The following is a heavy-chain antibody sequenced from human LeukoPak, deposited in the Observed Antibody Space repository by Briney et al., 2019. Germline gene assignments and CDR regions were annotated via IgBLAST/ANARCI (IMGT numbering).Heavy chain of an antibody. D-gene: IGHD6-19*01. Sequence: GGSLRLSCAASGFSFSRFKMNWVRQAPGKGLDWVSYISPDSDTIYYADSVKGRFTVSRDNAKNSLSLQMNSLRAEDTAVYYCARSGSSGWYDYWGQGTLVTVSS. CDR3: ARSGSSGWYDY. V-gene: IGHV3-48*01. CDR2: ISPDSDTI. J-gene: IGHJ4*02. CDR1: GFSFSRFK.